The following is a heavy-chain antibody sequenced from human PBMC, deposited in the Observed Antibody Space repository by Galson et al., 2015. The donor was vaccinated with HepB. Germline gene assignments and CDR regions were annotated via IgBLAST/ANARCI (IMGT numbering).Heavy chain of an antibody. CDR1: GGTFSSYA. CDR2: IIPIFGTA. D-gene: IGHD3-22*01. CDR3: ARSSYDSSDPYYYYGMDV. V-gene: IGHV1-69*13. J-gene: IGHJ6*02. Sequence: SVKVSCKASGGTFSSYAISWVRQAPGQGLEWMGGIIPIFGTANYAQKFQGRVTITADESTSTAYMELSSLRSEDTAVYYCARSSYDSSDPYYYYGMDVWGQGTTVTVSS.